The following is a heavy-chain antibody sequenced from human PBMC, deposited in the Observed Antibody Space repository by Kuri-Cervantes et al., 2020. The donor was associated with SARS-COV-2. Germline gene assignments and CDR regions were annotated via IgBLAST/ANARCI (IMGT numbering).Heavy chain of an antibody. Sequence: GGSLRLSCAASGFTFSSYAMSWVRQAPGKGLEWVPTISGSGGTTFYADSVKGRFTISRDNSKNTLYLQMNSLRAEDTAVYYCAKDQNLDVVVVPAAWGQGSLVTVSS. D-gene: IGHD2-15*01. CDR3: AKDQNLDVVVVPAA. J-gene: IGHJ5*02. V-gene: IGHV3-23*01. CDR2: ISGSGGTT. CDR1: GFTFSSYA.